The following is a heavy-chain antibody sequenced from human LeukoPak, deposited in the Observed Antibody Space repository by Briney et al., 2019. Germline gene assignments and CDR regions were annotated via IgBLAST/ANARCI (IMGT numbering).Heavy chain of an antibody. J-gene: IGHJ3*02. CDR2: IYTSGST. CDR3: ARGYGSWYLMDAFDI. CDR1: GGSISSSSYY. V-gene: IGHV4-61*02. D-gene: IGHD6-13*01. Sequence: SETLSLTCTVSGGSISSSSYYWSWIRQPAGKGLEWIGRIYTSGSTNYNPSLKSRVTMSVDTSKNQFSLKLSSVTAADAAVYYCARGYGSWYLMDAFDIWGQGTMVTVSS.